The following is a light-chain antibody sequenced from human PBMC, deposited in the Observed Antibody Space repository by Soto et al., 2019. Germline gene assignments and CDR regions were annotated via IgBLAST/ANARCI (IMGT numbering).Light chain of an antibody. V-gene: IGKV3-11*01. CDR2: DAS. CDR3: QQRSNWPPAIT. CDR1: QSVSSY. Sequence: EIVLTQSPATLSLSPGERATLSCRASQSVSSYLAWYQQKPGQAPRLLIYDASNRATGIPARFSGSGSGTDFTLTISSREPEDVAVYYCQQRSNWPPAITFGQGTRLEIK. J-gene: IGKJ5*01.